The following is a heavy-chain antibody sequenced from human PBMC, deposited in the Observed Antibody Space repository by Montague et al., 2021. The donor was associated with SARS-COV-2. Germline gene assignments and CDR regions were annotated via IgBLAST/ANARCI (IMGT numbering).Heavy chain of an antibody. CDR1: GGAMSSYY. V-gene: IGHV4-59*08. CDR2: IYCSGST. J-gene: IGHJ5*02. Sequence: SETLSLTCTVSGGAMSSYYWNWIRQPPGKGLEWIGLIYCSGSTNXNPSLKGRVTISVDTSKNQFSLKLSSVTAADTAAYYCARHGCTSGRHRCGFDPWGQGTLVTVSS. CDR3: ARHGCTSGRHRCGFDP. D-gene: IGHD2-8*01.